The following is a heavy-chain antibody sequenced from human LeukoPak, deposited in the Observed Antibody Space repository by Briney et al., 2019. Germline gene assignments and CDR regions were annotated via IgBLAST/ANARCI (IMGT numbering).Heavy chain of an antibody. CDR2: IYTSGST. CDR3: ARFGDYDYVWGSYRYFDY. V-gene: IGHV4-61*02. D-gene: IGHD3-16*02. Sequence: SQTLSLTCTVSGGSISSGGYYWSWIRQPAGKGPEWIGRIYTSGSTNYNPSLKSRVTISVDTSKNQFSLKLSSVTAADTAVYYCARFGDYDYVWGSYRYFDYWGQGTLVTVSS. J-gene: IGHJ4*02. CDR1: GGSISSGGYY.